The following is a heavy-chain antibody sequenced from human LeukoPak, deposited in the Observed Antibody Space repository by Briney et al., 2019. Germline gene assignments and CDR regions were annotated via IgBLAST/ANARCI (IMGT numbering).Heavy chain of an antibody. D-gene: IGHD6-19*01. CDR3: ADTVAGTLGNV. J-gene: IGHJ4*02. CDR1: GDSVSSNSGA. CDR2: TYYRSKWHN. V-gene: IGHV6-1*01. Sequence: SQTLSLTCAISGDSVSSNSGAWNWIRQSPSRGLEWLGRTYYRSKWHNDYAVSVKSRITINPDTSKSQFSLQLNSVTPEDTAVYYCADTVAGTLGNVWGQGTLVTVSS.